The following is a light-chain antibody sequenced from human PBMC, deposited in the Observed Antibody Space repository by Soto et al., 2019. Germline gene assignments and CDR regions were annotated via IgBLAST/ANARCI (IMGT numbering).Light chain of an antibody. CDR3: QQYGSSPLT. CDR1: KSVSSSY. V-gene: IGKV3-20*01. Sequence: EIVLTQSPGTLSLSPGERATLSSRASKSVSSSYLAWYQQKPGQAPRLLIYDASSRATGIQDKFRGSGSRTDFTLTISRLEPEDFAVYYCQQYGSSPLTFGGGTKVEI. J-gene: IGKJ4*01. CDR2: DAS.